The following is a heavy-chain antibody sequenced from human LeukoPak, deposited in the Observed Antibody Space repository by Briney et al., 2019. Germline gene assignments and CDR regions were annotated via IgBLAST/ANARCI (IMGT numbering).Heavy chain of an antibody. J-gene: IGHJ4*02. CDR2: INPGGGSI. D-gene: IGHD2-2*01. CDR3: ARSDQADDY. Sequence: GRSLRLSCAASGFTFSSYWMHWVRQVPGKGLVWVARINPGGGSITYADSVKGRFTISRDNAKNTLYLQMDSLRAEDTGVYYCARSDQADDYWGQGTLVTVSS. V-gene: IGHV3-74*01. CDR1: GFTFSSYW.